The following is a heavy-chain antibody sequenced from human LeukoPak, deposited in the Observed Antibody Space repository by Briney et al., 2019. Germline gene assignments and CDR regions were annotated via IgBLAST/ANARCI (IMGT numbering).Heavy chain of an antibody. V-gene: IGHV1-2*02. Sequence: ASVKVSCKASGYTFTGYYMHWVRQAPGQGLEWMGWINPNSGGTNYAQKFQGRVTMTRDTSISTVYMELSSLRSEDTAVYYCARSYGSGSYSSYWFDPWGQGTLVTVSS. D-gene: IGHD3-10*01. CDR3: ARSYGSGSYSSYWFDP. CDR2: INPNSGGT. J-gene: IGHJ5*02. CDR1: GYTFTGYY.